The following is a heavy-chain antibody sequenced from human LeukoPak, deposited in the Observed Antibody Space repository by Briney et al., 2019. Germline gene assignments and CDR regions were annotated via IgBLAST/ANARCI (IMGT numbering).Heavy chain of an antibody. CDR1: GGSISSGGYY. J-gene: IGHJ4*02. CDR3: ARGGDSYGPEDLYYFDY. D-gene: IGHD5-18*01. Sequence: PSETLSLTCTVSGGSISSGGYYWSWIRQHPGKGLEWIGYIYYSGSTYYNPSLKSRVTISVDTSKNQFSLKLSSVTAADTAVYYCARGGDSYGPEDLYYFDYWGQGTLVTVSS. V-gene: IGHV4-31*03. CDR2: IYYSGST.